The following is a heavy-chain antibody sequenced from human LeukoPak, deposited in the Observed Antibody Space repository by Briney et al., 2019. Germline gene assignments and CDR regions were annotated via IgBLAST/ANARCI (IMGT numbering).Heavy chain of an antibody. J-gene: IGHJ4*02. V-gene: IGHV2-5*02. D-gene: IGHD2-15*01. CDR2: IYGAGEI. Sequence: SGPTLVNPTQTLTLTCTFSGFSLTTSEVAVGWIRQPPGKALEWLALIYGAGEIHYSPSLNNGLTITKDTSKNQVVLTMTNMDHVDTVTYYCAHSDGGSFDYWGQGTLVTVSS. CDR3: AHSDGGSFDY. CDR1: GFSLTTSEVA.